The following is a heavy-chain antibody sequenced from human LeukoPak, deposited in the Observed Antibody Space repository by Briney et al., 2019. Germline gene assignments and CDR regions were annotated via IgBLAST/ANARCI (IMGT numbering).Heavy chain of an antibody. CDR1: GFTFSSYS. CDR2: ISSSSSTI. V-gene: IGHV3-48*04. D-gene: IGHD3-22*01. CDR3: ARAGRYYDSSGYYSVDY. Sequence: GGSLRLSCAASGFTFSSYSMNWVRQAPGKGLEWVSYISSSSSTIYYADSVKGRFTISRDNAKNSLYLQMNSLRAEDTAVYYCARAGRYYDSSGYYSVDYWGQGTLVTVSS. J-gene: IGHJ4*02.